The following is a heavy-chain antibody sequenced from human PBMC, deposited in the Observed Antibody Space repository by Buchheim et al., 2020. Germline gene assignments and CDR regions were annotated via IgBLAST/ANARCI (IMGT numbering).Heavy chain of an antibody. J-gene: IGHJ4*02. CDR1: GFTFSSYG. D-gene: IGHD3-22*01. V-gene: IGHV3-30*18. CDR3: AKLGHDYERSGYSSFDY. Sequence: QVQLVESGGGVVQPGRSLRLSCAASGFTFSSYGMHWVRQAPGKGLEWVALISYDGSNEYYADSVKGRFTISRDNSKNTLYLQMNSLRAEDTAVFYCAKLGHDYERSGYSSFDYWGQGTL. CDR2: ISYDGSNE.